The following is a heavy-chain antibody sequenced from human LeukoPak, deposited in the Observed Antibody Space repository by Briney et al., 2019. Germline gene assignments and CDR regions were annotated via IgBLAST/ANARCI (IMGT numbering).Heavy chain of an antibody. CDR2: IYYSGST. CDR1: GGSISSGDYY. J-gene: IGHJ4*02. CDR3: ARGDDYVWGTFNDY. V-gene: IGHV4-30-4*01. Sequence: SETLSLTCTVSGGSISSGDYYWRWIRQPPGKGLEWIGYIYYSGSTYYNPSLKSRVTISVDTSKNQFSLKLSSVTAADTAVYYCARGDDYVWGTFNDYWGQGTLVTVSS. D-gene: IGHD3-16*01.